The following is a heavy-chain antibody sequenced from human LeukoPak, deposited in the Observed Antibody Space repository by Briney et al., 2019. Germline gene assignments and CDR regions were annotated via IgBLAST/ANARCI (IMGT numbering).Heavy chain of an antibody. D-gene: IGHD2-15*01. CDR3: AKDRSAQSEFDY. CDR2: ISYDGSNK. V-gene: IGHV3-30*18. CDR1: GFTFSSYC. J-gene: IGHJ4*02. Sequence: SLRLSCAASGFTFSSYCMHWVRQAPGKGLGWVAVISYDGSNKYYADSVKGRFTISRDNSKNTLYLQMNSLRAEDTAVYYCAKDRSAQSEFDYWGQGTLVTVSS.